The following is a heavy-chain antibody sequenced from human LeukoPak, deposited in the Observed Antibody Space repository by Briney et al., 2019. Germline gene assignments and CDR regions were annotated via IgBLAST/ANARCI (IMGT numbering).Heavy chain of an antibody. D-gene: IGHD6-13*01. J-gene: IGHJ6*03. V-gene: IGHV1-69*05. CDR2: IIPIFGTA. CDR3: VRGRSSSPPLDYYYMDV. Sequence: ASVKVSCKASGGTFSSYAISWVRQAPGQGLEWMGGIIPIFGTANYAQKFQGRVTITTDESTSTAYMELSSLRSEDTAVYYCVRGRSSSPPLDYYYMDVWGKGTTVTVSS. CDR1: GGTFSSYA.